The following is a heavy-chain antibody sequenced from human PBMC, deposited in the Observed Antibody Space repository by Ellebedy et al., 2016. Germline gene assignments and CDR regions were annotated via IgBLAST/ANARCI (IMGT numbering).Heavy chain of an antibody. CDR3: ALLPLPGSSRRRYFNP. J-gene: IGHJ5*02. V-gene: IGHV1-8*01. CDR2: MDPNTGNT. Sequence: ASVKVSXKASGYTLTSYDISWVRQAAGHGLEWMGWMDPNTGNTRSAQKFQGRLTMTRDTSINTAYMELSSLTSEDTAVYFCALLPLPGSSRRRYFNPWGQGTLVTVSA. D-gene: IGHD2-15*01. CDR1: GYTLTSYD.